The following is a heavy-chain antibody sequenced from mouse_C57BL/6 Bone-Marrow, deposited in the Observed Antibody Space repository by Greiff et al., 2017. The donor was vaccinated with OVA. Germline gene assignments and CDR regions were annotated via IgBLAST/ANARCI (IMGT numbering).Heavy chain of an antibody. Sequence: QVQLQQPGAELVMPGASVKLSCKASGYTFTSYWMHWVQQRPGQGLEWIGEIDPSDSYTNYNQKFKGKSTLTVDKASSTAYMQLSSLTSEDSAVYYCARTGVWYFDVWGTGTTVTVSS. J-gene: IGHJ1*03. CDR1: GYTFTSYW. CDR3: ARTGVWYFDV. CDR2: IDPSDSYT. V-gene: IGHV1-69*01. D-gene: IGHD4-1*01.